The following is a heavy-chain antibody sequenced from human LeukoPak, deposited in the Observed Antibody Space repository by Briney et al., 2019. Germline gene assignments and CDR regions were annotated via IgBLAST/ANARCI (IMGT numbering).Heavy chain of an antibody. D-gene: IGHD3-3*01. V-gene: IGHV1-3*01. Sequence: ASVKVSFKASGYTFTSYAMHWVRQAPGQRLERMGWINAGNGNTKYSQKFQGRVTITRDTSASTAYMELSSLRSEDTAVYYCARGRGGGLLVDPWGQGTLVTVSS. CDR3: ARGRGGGLLVDP. CDR1: GYTFTSYA. CDR2: INAGNGNT. J-gene: IGHJ5*02.